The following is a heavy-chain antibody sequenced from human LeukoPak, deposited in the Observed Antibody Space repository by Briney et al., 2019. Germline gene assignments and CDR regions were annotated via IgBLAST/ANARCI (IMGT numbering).Heavy chain of an antibody. CDR2: IYSGGST. CDR3: YGMDV. CDR1: GFTFGDYA. J-gene: IGHJ6*02. Sequence: GGSLRLSCTASGFTFGDYAMSWVRQAPGKGLEWVSCIYSGGSTYYADSVKGRFTISRDNSKNTLYLQMNSLRAEDTAVYYCYGMDVWGQGTTVTVSS. V-gene: IGHV3-66*01.